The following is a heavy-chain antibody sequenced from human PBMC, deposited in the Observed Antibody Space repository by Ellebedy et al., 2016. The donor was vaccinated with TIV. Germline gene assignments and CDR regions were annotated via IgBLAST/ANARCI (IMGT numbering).Heavy chain of an antibody. Sequence: PGGSLRLSCVASGFTFRNAWMSWVRLAPGKGLAWVGRIKSRVAGGTTKNAAPVKGRFIISRDDSKNTLYLQMNSLRTEDTAIYYGTTRVDLPDDYWGQGTLVTVSS. V-gene: IGHV3-15*01. CDR2: IKSRVAGGTT. CDR1: GFTFRNAW. J-gene: IGHJ4*02. CDR3: TTRVDLPDDY. D-gene: IGHD2-15*01.